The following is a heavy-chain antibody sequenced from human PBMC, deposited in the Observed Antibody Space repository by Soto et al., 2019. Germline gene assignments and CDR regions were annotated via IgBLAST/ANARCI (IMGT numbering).Heavy chain of an antibody. V-gene: IGHV3-7*01. CDR1: GFTLSGYW. Sequence: GGSLRLSCAASGFTLSGYWMSWVRQAPGKGLEWVANIKQDGSEKYYVDSVKGRFTISRDNAKNSLYLQMNSLRAEDTAVYYCAREWVWGQGTLVTVSS. J-gene: IGHJ4*02. CDR2: IKQDGSEK. CDR3: AREWV.